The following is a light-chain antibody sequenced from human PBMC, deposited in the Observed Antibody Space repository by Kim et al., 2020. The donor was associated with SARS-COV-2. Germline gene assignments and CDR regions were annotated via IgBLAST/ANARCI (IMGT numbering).Light chain of an antibody. CDR2: DAS. CDR3: QQRSNWPPYT. J-gene: IGKJ2*01. V-gene: IGKV3-11*01. CDR1: QSVSIF. Sequence: LSPGERATLSCRASQSVSIFLAWYQQKPGQAPRLLIYDASNRATGIPARFSGSGSGTDFTLTISSLEPEDFAIYYCQQRSNWPPYTFGQGTKLEIK.